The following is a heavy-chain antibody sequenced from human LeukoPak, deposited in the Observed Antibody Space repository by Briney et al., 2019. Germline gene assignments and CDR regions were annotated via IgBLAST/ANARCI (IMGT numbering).Heavy chain of an antibody. J-gene: IGHJ4*02. Sequence: PSETLSLTCTVSGGSISSYYWSWIRQPAGKGLEWIGRIYTSGSTNYNPSLKSRVTMSVDTSKNQFSLKLSSVTAADTAVYYCARRTPRKLNYDILTGYGYYFDYWGQGTLVTVSS. CDR1: GGSISSYY. CDR2: IYTSGST. CDR3: ARRTPRKLNYDILTGYGYYFDY. V-gene: IGHV4-4*07. D-gene: IGHD3-9*01.